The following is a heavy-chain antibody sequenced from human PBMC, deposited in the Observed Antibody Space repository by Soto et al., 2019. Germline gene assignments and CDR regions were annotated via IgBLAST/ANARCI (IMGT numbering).Heavy chain of an antibody. D-gene: IGHD3-22*01. Sequence: SETLSLTCTVSGGSXSSGDYYWSWIRQPPGKGLEYIGFIYYSGSTNFNPSLKSRVTISVDTSKNQFSLRLTSVTAADTAVYYCARLYDSSGYWIFDYWGQGTLVTVSS. J-gene: IGHJ4*02. CDR2: IYYSGST. V-gene: IGHV4-61*08. CDR1: GGSXSSGDYY. CDR3: ARLYDSSGYWIFDY.